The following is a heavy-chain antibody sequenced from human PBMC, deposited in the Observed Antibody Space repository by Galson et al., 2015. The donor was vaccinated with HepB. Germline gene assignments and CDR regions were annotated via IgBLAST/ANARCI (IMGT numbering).Heavy chain of an antibody. CDR3: ARDRDYRFDY. CDR1: GYTFTTNG. D-gene: IGHD4/OR15-4a*01. Sequence: SVKVSCKASGYTFTTNGISWVRQAPGQGLEWMGWISAYGGNTKYAQKNQGRITLTRDTSTSTVYMELRSLRSDDTAVYYCARDRDYRFDYWGQGTLVTVSS. J-gene: IGHJ4*02. V-gene: IGHV1-18*04. CDR2: ISAYGGNT.